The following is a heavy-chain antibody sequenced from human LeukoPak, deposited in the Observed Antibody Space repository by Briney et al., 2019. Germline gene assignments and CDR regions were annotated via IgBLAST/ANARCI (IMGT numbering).Heavy chain of an antibody. CDR1: GFTFDDYG. Sequence: RPGGSLRLSCAASGFTFDDYGMSWVRQAPGKGLEWVSGINWNGGSTGYADSVKGRFTISRDNAKNSLYLQMNSLRDEDTALYYCARGVGAASYYYYYMDVLGKGSTVTVSS. V-gene: IGHV3-20*04. J-gene: IGHJ6*03. CDR3: ARGVGAASYYYYYMDV. D-gene: IGHD1-26*01. CDR2: INWNGGST.